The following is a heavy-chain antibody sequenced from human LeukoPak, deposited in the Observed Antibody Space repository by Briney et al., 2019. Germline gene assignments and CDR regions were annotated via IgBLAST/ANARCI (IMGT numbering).Heavy chain of an antibody. CDR1: GGSISSYY. CDR2: IYYSGST. J-gene: IGHJ4*02. V-gene: IGHV4-59*01. Sequence: PSETLSLTCTVSGGSISSYYWSWIRQPPGKGLGWIGYIYYSGSTNYNPSLKSRVTISVDTSKNQFSLKLSSVTAADAAVYYCASLDDSSGYYLDYWGQGTLVTVSS. CDR3: ASLDDSSGYYLDY. D-gene: IGHD3-22*01.